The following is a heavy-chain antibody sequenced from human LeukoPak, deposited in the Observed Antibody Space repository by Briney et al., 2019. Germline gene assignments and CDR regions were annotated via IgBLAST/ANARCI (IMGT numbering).Heavy chain of an antibody. CDR3: AKVAVTGYNWFDP. CDR2: IYSSGST. Sequence: SETLSLTCTVSGGSISSYYWGWIRQPAGKGLEWIGRIYSSGSTNYNPSFQSRVTMSLDTSKSQFSLKLSSVTAADTAVYYCAKVAVTGYNWFDPWGQGTLVTVSS. D-gene: IGHD2-21*02. V-gene: IGHV4-4*07. J-gene: IGHJ5*02. CDR1: GGSISSYY.